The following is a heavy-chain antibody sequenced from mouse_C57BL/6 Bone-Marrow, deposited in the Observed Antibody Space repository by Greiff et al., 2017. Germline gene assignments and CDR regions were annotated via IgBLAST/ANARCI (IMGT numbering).Heavy chain of an antibody. CDR3: ARQVGLYYAMDY. D-gene: IGHD1-1*02. J-gene: IGHJ4*01. V-gene: IGHV1-54*01. CDR1: GYAFTNYL. CDR2: INPGSGGT. Sequence: QVQLQQSGAELVRPGTSVKVSCKASGYAFTNYLIEWVKQRPGPGLEWIGVINPGSGGTNYNEKFKGKATLTADKSSSTAYMELRSLTSEDSAVYFCARQVGLYYAMDYWGQGTSVTVSS.